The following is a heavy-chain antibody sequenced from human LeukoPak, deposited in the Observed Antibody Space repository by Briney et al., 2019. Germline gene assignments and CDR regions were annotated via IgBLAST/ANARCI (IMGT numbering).Heavy chain of an antibody. CDR1: GGSFSGYY. V-gene: IGHV4-59*01. CDR2: FYYSGST. CDR3: ARAVTGGILDY. J-gene: IGHJ4*02. D-gene: IGHD6-19*01. Sequence: SETLSLTCAVYGGSFSGYYWSWIRQPPGKGLEWIGYFYYSGSTNYNPSLKSRVTISVDTSKNQFSLKLSSVTAADTAVYYCARAVTGGILDYWGQGTLVTVSS.